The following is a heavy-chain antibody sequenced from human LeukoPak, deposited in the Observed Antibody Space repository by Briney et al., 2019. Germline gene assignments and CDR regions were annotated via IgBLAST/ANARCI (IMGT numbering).Heavy chain of an antibody. D-gene: IGHD2-2*01. CDR2: ISGSGGSP. J-gene: IGHJ4*02. V-gene: IGHV3-23*01. Sequence: GGSLRLSCAASGFTFGNYAMTWVRQAPGEGLEWVSSISGSGGSPIYADSVKGRFTISRDNSKNTLYLQMNSLRAEDTAIYYCARYCTSTSCAFEYWGQETLVTVSS. CDR1: GFTFGNYA. CDR3: ARYCTSTSCAFEY.